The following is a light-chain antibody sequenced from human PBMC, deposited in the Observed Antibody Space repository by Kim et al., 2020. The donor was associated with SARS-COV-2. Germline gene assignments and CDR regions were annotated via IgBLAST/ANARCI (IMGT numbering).Light chain of an antibody. CDR3: QSADSSGTWV. V-gene: IGLV3-25*03. Sequence: SYELTQSPSVSVSPGQTARITCSGDALPNQYAYWYQQKPGQAPVLVIYKDSERPSGIPERFSGSSSGTTVTLTISGVQAEDEADYYCQSADSSGTWVFGGGTQLTVL. J-gene: IGLJ3*02. CDR1: ALPNQY. CDR2: KDS.